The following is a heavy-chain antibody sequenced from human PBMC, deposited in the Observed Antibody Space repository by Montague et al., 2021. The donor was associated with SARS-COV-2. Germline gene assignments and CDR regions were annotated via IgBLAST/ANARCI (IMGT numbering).Heavy chain of an antibody. CDR3: ARDRVRAAAGTRYYFDY. J-gene: IGHJ4*02. V-gene: IGHV3-33*01. D-gene: IGHD6-13*01. Sequence: SLRLSCAASGFTFSSYGMHWVRQAPGKGLEWVAVIWYDGSNKYYADSVKGRFTISRDNSKNTLYLQMNSLRAEDTAVYYCARDRVRAAAGTRYYFDYWGQETLVTVSS. CDR2: IWYDGSNK. CDR1: GFTFSSYG.